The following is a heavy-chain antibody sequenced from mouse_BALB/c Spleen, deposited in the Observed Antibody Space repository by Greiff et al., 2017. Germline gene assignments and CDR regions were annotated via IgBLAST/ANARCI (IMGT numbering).Heavy chain of an antibody. Sequence: EVKLMESGGGLVQPGGSLRLSCATSGFTFTDYYMSWVRQPPGKALEWLGFIRNKANGYTTEYSASVKGRFTISRDNSQSILYLQMNTLRAEDSATYYCARDRYGNYTAWFAYWGQGTLVTVSA. V-gene: IGHV7-3*02. CDR2: IRNKANGYTT. CDR3: ARDRYGNYTAWFAY. D-gene: IGHD2-1*01. J-gene: IGHJ3*01. CDR1: GFTFTDYY.